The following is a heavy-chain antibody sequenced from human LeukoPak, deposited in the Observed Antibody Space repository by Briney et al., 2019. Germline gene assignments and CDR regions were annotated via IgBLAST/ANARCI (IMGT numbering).Heavy chain of an antibody. D-gene: IGHD4-23*01. CDR2: INHSGST. V-gene: IGHV4-34*01. CDR1: GGSFSGYY. Sequence: SETLSLTCAVYGGSFSGYYWSWIRQPPGKGLEWIGEINHSGSTNYNPSLKSRVTISVDTSKNQFSLKLSSVTAADTAVYYCAREPYGGISLPFDYWGQGTLVTVSS. J-gene: IGHJ4*02. CDR3: AREPYGGISLPFDY.